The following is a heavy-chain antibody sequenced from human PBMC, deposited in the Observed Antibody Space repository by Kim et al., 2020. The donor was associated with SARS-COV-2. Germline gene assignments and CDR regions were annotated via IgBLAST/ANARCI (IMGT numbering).Heavy chain of an antibody. CDR2: INGDGTNT. J-gene: IGHJ4*02. CDR3: SRARRYYFDSSGYYYFDY. CDR1: GFTFSSYW. D-gene: IGHD3-22*01. V-gene: IGHV3-74*01. Sequence: GWSLRLSCEASGFTFSSYWIHWVRQAPGQGLVWVSRINGDGTNTTYADSVKGRFTISRDNAKNTVYMQLNSLGAEDTAVYFCSRARRYYFDSSGYYYFDYWGQGTLVTVSS.